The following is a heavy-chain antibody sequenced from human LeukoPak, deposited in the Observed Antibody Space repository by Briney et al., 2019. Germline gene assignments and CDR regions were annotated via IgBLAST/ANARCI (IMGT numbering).Heavy chain of an antibody. V-gene: IGHV3-48*02. J-gene: IGHJ2*01. Sequence: GGSLRLSCSASGFTFSDYSMNWVRQAPGKGLEWLSYITGSSNIIYYADSVKGRFTISRDSAKNSLYLHMSGLRDEDTAVYYCARRLALWGRGTLVTVSS. CDR1: GFTFSDYS. CDR3: ARRLAL. CDR2: ITGSSNII.